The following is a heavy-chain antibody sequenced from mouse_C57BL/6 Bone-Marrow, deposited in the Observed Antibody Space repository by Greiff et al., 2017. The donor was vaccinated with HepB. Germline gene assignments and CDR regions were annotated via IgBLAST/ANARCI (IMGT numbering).Heavy chain of an antibody. CDR1: GYTFTSYG. J-gene: IGHJ4*01. Sequence: LQQSGAELARPGASVKLSCKASGYTFTSYGISWVKQTPVHGLEWIGAIDPETGGTAYNQKFKGKAILTADKSSSTAYMELRSLTSEDSAVYYCTRSIYDGYYEVMDYWGQGTSVTVSS. V-gene: IGHV1-15*01. CDR3: TRSIYDGYYEVMDY. D-gene: IGHD2-3*01. CDR2: IDPETGGT.